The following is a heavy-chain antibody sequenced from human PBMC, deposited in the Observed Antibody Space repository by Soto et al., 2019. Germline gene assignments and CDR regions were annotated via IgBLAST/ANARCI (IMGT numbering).Heavy chain of an antibody. Sequence: PGGSLRLSCAASGFTFSSSWMHWVRQAPGKGLVWVSRSNSDGSTINYADSVKGRFTISRDNAKNTLYLQMNSLRAEDTAVYYCARAGYYRFDYWGQGTLVTVSS. D-gene: IGHD3-22*01. CDR2: SNSDGSTI. J-gene: IGHJ4*02. CDR1: GFTFSSSW. CDR3: ARAGYYRFDY. V-gene: IGHV3-74*01.